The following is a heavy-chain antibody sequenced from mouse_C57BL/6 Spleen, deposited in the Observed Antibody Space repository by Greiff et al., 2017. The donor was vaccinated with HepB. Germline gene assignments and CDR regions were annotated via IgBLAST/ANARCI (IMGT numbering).Heavy chain of an antibody. J-gene: IGHJ4*01. CDR3: ASPITTVVANYAMDY. D-gene: IGHD1-1*01. CDR1: GFTFSSYT. V-gene: IGHV5-9*01. CDR2: ISGGGGNT. Sequence: EVKLMESGGGLVKPGGSLKLSCAASGFTFSSYTMSWVRQTPEKRLEWVATISGGGGNTYYPDSVKGRFTISRDNAKNTLYLQMSSLRSEDTALYYCASPITTVVANYAMDYWGQGTSVTVSS.